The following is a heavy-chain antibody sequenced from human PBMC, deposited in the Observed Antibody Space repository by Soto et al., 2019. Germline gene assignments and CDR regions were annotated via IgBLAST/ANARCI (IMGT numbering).Heavy chain of an antibody. CDR2: IDSDGSST. CDR1: GFTFSSYW. D-gene: IGHD6-19*01. J-gene: IGHJ4*02. V-gene: IGHV3-74*01. CDR3: AKICSRPDY. Sequence: PGGSLGLSCAASGFTFSSYWMHWVRQTPEKGLVWVSHIDSDGSSTTYADSVKGRFTISRDNAKNTLYLQMNSLRAEDTAVYYCAKICSRPDYSGQGTLVTVSS.